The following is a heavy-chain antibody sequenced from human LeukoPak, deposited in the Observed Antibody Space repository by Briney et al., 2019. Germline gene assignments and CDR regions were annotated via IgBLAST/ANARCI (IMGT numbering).Heavy chain of an antibody. J-gene: IGHJ5*01. V-gene: IGHV5-51*01. Sequence: GESLKISCQGSGYSFSSYWIAWVRQMPGKGLEWMGIIYPGDSDFRYSPSFQGQVTMSADRSISTAYLQWSSLKASDTAMYYCARRIAVAGTFVSWGQGTLVTVSS. CDR3: ARRIAVAGTFVS. D-gene: IGHD6-13*01. CDR2: IYPGDSDF. CDR1: GYSFSSYW.